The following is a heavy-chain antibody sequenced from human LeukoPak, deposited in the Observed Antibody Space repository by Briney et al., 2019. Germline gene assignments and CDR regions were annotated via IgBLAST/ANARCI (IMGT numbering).Heavy chain of an antibody. J-gene: IGHJ5*02. CDR3: ARGASDWFDP. CDR1: GGSISSGGYY. V-gene: IGHV4-31*03. CDR2: MYYSGST. D-gene: IGHD2-2*01. Sequence: SETLSLTCTVSGGSISSGGYYWSWIRQHPGKGLEWIGYMYYSGSTYYNPSLKSRVTISVDTSKNQFSLKLSSVTAADTAVYYCARGASDWFDPWGQGTLVTVSS.